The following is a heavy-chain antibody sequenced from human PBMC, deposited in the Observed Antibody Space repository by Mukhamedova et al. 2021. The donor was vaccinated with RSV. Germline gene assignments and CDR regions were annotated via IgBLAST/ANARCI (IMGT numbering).Heavy chain of an antibody. CDR2: IFYSGST. CDR3: ASVSDTSGWSSDWYFDL. Sequence: YYWGWFRQPPGKGLEWIGNIFYSGSTYYNPSLKSRVTISVDTSKNQFSLKLSSVTAADTAVHYCASVSDTSGWSSDWYFDLWGRG. CDR1: YY. V-gene: IGHV4-39*07. J-gene: IGHJ2*01. D-gene: IGHD6-19*01.